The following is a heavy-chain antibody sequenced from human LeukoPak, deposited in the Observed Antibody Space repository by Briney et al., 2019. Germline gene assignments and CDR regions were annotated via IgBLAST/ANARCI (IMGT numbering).Heavy chain of an antibody. D-gene: IGHD6-13*01. CDR3: AKDDSRTWSAFDY. CDR2: ISYDGSNK. V-gene: IGHV3-30*18. Sequence: PGRSLRLSCAASGFTFSSYGMHWVRQAPGKGLEWVAVISYDGSNKYYADSVKGRFTISRDNSKNTLYLQMNSLRAEDTALYYCAKDDSRTWSAFDYWGQGTLVTVSS. CDR1: GFTFSSYG. J-gene: IGHJ4*02.